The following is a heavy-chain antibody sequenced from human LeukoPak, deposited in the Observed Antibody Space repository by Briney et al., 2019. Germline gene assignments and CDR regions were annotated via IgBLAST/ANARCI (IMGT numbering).Heavy chain of an antibody. CDR3: AGGRGITGGYFDY. J-gene: IGHJ4*02. CDR1: GGSFSGYY. CDR2: INHSGST. V-gene: IGHV4-34*01. D-gene: IGHD1-20*01. Sequence: SETLSLTCAVYGGSFSGYYWSWIRQPPATGLERIGEINHSGSTNYNPSLNRRVPILVGTSKNQFSLKLSSVTAADTAVYYCAGGRGITGGYFDYWGQGTLVTVSS.